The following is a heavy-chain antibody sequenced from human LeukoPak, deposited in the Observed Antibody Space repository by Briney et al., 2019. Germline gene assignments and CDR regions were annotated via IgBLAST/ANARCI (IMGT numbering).Heavy chain of an antibody. Sequence: SETLSLTCTVSGGSISSYYWSWIRQPPGKGLEWIGYIYYSGSTNYNPSLKSRVTISVDTSKNQFSLKLSSVTAADTAVYYCARQPRDYSNYYYYYYMDVWGKGTTVTVSS. CDR2: IYYSGST. V-gene: IGHV4-59*08. CDR1: GGSISSYY. D-gene: IGHD4-11*01. CDR3: ARQPRDYSNYYYYYYMDV. J-gene: IGHJ6*03.